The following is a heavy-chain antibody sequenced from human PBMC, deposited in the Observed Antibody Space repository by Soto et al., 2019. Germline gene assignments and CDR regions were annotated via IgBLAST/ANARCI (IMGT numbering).Heavy chain of an antibody. Sequence: GGSLRLSCSASGFTFSSYAMHWDRQAPGKGLEYVSAISSNGGSTYYADSVKGRFTISRDNSKNTLYLQMSSLKAEDTAVYYCVKDLECITMVRGVIITIPPIDPWGKGTLVTVSS. D-gene: IGHD3-10*01. CDR2: ISSNGGST. CDR3: VKDLECITMVRGVIITIPPIDP. CDR1: GFTFSSYA. J-gene: IGHJ5*02. V-gene: IGHV3-64D*08.